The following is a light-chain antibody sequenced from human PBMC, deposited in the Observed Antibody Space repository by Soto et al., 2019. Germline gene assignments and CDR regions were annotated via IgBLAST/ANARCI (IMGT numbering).Light chain of an antibody. CDR1: QSVSGY. CDR2: DGS. J-gene: IGKJ3*01. V-gene: IGKV3-11*01. Sequence: EILLTQSPATLSLSRGERATLSCRASQSVSGYLAWYQQKPGQAPRLLIYDGSHRAAGIPPRFSGSGSGTDFTLTISGLEPEDFAVYYCQQRSNWLISFGPGTKVDIK. CDR3: QQRSNWLIS.